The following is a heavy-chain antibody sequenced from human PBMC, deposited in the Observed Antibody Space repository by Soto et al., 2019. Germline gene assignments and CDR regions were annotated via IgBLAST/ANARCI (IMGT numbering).Heavy chain of an antibody. Sequence: ASVKVSCKVSGYTLTELSMHWVRQAPGKGLEWMGGFDPEDGETIYAQKFQGRVTMTEDTSTDTAYMELSSLRSEDTAVYYCATLLTTVVMPRYFDLWGRGTXVTVSS. V-gene: IGHV1-24*01. CDR3: ATLLTTVVMPRYFDL. J-gene: IGHJ2*01. D-gene: IGHD4-17*01. CDR2: FDPEDGET. CDR1: GYTLTELS.